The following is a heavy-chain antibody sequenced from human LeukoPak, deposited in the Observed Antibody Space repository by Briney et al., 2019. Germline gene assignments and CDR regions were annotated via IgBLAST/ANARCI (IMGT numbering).Heavy chain of an antibody. J-gene: IGHJ6*03. CDR2: IIPILGIA. CDR3: ARDDFWSGYYNYYYYYMDV. V-gene: IGHV1-69*04. Sequence: SVKVSCKASGYTFTSYDISWVRQAPGQGLEWMGRIIPILGIANCAQKFQGRVTITADKSTSTAYMELSSLRSEDTAVYYCARDDFWSGYYNYYYYYMDVWGKGTTVTASS. CDR1: GYTFTSYD. D-gene: IGHD3-3*01.